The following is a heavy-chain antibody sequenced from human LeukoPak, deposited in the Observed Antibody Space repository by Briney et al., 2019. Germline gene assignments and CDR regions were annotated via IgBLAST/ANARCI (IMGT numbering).Heavy chain of an antibody. Sequence: GESLKTSGKGSGYSFTSYWISWVRQMPGKGLEWMGRIDPSDSYTNYSPSFQGHVTISADKSISTAYLQWSSLKASDTAMYYCARHYGSSPPYYFDYWGQGTLVTVSS. V-gene: IGHV5-10-1*01. D-gene: IGHD3-10*01. CDR2: IDPSDSYT. CDR3: ARHYGSSPPYYFDY. CDR1: GYSFTSYW. J-gene: IGHJ4*02.